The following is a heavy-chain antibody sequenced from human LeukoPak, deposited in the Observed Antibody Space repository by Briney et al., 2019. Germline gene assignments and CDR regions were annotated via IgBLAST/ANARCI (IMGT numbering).Heavy chain of an antibody. V-gene: IGHV3-11*04. D-gene: IGHD6-13*01. Sequence: SGGSLRLSCAASGFTFSDYYMSWIRQAPGKGLEWVSYISSSGSTIYYADSVKGRFTISRDNSKNTLYLQMNSLRAEDTAVYYCARVTRACESRMGIAVAGYFDYWGQGTLVTVSS. CDR1: GFTFSDYY. CDR2: ISSSGSTI. CDR3: ARVTRACESRMGIAVAGYFDY. J-gene: IGHJ4*02.